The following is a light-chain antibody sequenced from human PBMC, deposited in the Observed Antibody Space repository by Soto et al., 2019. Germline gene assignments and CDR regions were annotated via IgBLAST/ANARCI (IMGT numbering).Light chain of an antibody. Sequence: EIVLTQSPGTLSLSPGHTATLSCRASQSGHSNYFAWYQQKPGQTPKLLIFGATSRAAGIPDRFSGSESGTDYTLTIARLEPEDFAVYYCHQYASSPTFGQGTRLEIK. CDR3: HQYASSPT. V-gene: IGKV3-20*01. CDR1: QSGHSNY. CDR2: GAT. J-gene: IGKJ5*01.